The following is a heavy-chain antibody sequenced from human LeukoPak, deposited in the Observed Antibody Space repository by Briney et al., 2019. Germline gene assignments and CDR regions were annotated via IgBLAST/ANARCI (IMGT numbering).Heavy chain of an antibody. CDR3: ARGGLGYCTNGVCYGFDY. Sequence: PGGSLRLSCAASGFTFSSYWMSWVRQAPGKGLEWVSGISWNSGSIGYADSVKGRFTISRDNAKNSLYLQMNSLRAEDTAVYYCARGGLGYCTNGVCYGFDYWGQGTLVTVSS. V-gene: IGHV3-20*04. CDR2: ISWNSGSI. D-gene: IGHD2-8*01. J-gene: IGHJ4*02. CDR1: GFTFSSYW.